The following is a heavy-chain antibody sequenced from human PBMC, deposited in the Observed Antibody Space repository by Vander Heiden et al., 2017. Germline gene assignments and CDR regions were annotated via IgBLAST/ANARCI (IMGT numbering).Heavy chain of an antibody. D-gene: IGHD3-10*01. Sequence: QVQLVQSGAEVKKPGSSVKVSCKASGGTFSSYAISWVRQAPGQGLGWMGGSIPIFGTATYAQKFQGRSTITADESTSTADLVLRSRRSADTAVVYCSRRGYSISSGSYYNKPPHYYYYGMDVWGQGTTVTVSS. CDR3: SRRGYSISSGSYYNKPPHYYYYGMDV. V-gene: IGHV1-69*01. CDR2: SIPIFGTA. J-gene: IGHJ6*02. CDR1: GGTFSSYA.